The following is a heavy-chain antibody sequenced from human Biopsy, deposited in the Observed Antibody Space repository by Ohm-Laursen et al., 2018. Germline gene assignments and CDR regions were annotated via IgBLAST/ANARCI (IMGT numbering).Heavy chain of an antibody. V-gene: IGHV4-59*08. J-gene: IGHJ3*02. CDR3: AKHGSGWTGDDAFHI. D-gene: IGHD6-19*01. CDR1: GGSISGSS. Sequence: PSLTCTVSGGSISGSSWSWIRQAPGKGLEWIGYISYSRDTNYNPSHKSRITISVDTSKNQFSLKLTSVTAADTAVYYCAKHGSGWTGDDAFHIWGQGTMVTVSS. CDR2: ISYSRDT.